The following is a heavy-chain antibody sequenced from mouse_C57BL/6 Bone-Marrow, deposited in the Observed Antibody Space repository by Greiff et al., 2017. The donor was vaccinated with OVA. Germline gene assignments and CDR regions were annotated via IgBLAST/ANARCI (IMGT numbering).Heavy chain of an antibody. CDR2: ISNLAYSI. CDR3: AITTVVAYWYFDV. CDR1: GFTFSDYG. D-gene: IGHD1-1*01. V-gene: IGHV5-15*01. Sequence: EVMLVESGGGLVQPGGSLKLSCAASGFTFSDYGMAWVRQAPRKGPEWVAFISNLAYSIYYADTVTGRFTISRENAKNTLYLEMSSRRSEDTAMYYCAITTVVAYWYFDVWGTGTTVTVSS. J-gene: IGHJ1*03.